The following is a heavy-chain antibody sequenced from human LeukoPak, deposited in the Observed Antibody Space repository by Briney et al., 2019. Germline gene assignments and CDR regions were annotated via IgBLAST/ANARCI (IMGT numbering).Heavy chain of an antibody. V-gene: IGHV4-59*01. CDR3: ARQRVTTSCRAFDI. CDR1: AGSISSYY. D-gene: IGHD4-17*01. J-gene: IGHJ3*02. CDR2: IYYSGST. Sequence: SQTLSLTCTVSAGSISSYYWSWIRQPPGKGLEWNGYIYYSGSTNYNPSPKSRVTISVDTSKNQFSLKLSSVTAADTAVYYCARQRVTTSCRAFDIWGQGTMVTASS.